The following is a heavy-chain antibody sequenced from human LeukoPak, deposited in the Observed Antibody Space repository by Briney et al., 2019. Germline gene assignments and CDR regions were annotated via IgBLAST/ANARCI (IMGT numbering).Heavy chain of an antibody. CDR2: ISTDGNNE. CDR3: AKDQIGWAPGYVSGPLDQ. J-gene: IGHJ4*02. D-gene: IGHD6-19*01. Sequence: GGSLRLSCAASGFSFTMYGIHWVRQAPGKGLEWVSVISTDGNNEYYANSVKGRFTISRDNSKNTVYLQMTSLRTEDTAVYYCAKDQIGWAPGYVSGPLDQWGQGTLVTVSS. V-gene: IGHV3-30*18. CDR1: GFSFTMYG.